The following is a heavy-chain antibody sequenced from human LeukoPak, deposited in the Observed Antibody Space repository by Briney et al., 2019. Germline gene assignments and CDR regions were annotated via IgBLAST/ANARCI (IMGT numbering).Heavy chain of an antibody. V-gene: IGHV3-30*02. D-gene: IGHD3-3*01. CDR1: GFTFSSYG. Sequence: GGSLRLSCAASGFTFSSYGMHWVRQAPGKGLEWVAIIRYDGSNKYYADSVKGRFTISRDNSKNTLYLQMNSLRAEDTAVYYCAKDRGYDFWSGLLDYWGQGTLVTVSS. CDR2: IRYDGSNK. J-gene: IGHJ4*02. CDR3: AKDRGYDFWSGLLDY.